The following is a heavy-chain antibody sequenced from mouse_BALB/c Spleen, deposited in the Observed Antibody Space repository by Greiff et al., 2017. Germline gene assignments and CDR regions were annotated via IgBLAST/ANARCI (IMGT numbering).Heavy chain of an antibody. CDR2: INPSTGYT. CDR3: ARGRDGYLDY. J-gene: IGHJ2*01. D-gene: IGHD2-3*01. Sequence: VQLQQSGAELAKPGASVKMSCKASGYTFTSYWMHWVKQRPGQGLEWIGYINPSTGYTEYNQKFKDKATLTADKSSSTAYMQLSSLTSEDSAVYYCARGRDGYLDYWGQGTTLTLSS. V-gene: IGHV1-7*01. CDR1: GYTFTSYW.